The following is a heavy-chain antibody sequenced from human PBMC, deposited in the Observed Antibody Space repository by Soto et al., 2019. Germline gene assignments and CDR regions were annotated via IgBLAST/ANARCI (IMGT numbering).Heavy chain of an antibody. Sequence: SETLSLTCAVSGGSISSNTWWSWVRQSPEKGLEWIGEIYHSGTTNYNPSLKSRVTISVDKSKNQFSLKLTSVTAADTAMYFCAGRQDYYDSGSSPHWGQGTLVTVSS. CDR1: GGSISSNTW. J-gene: IGHJ1*01. CDR3: AGRQDYYDSGSSPH. CDR2: IYHSGTT. D-gene: IGHD3-10*01. V-gene: IGHV4-4*02.